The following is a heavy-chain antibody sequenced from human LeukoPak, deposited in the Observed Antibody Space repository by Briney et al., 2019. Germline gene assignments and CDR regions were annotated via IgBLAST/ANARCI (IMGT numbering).Heavy chain of an antibody. V-gene: IGHV4-39*01. Sequence: SETLSLTCTVSGGSISSSSYYWGWIRQPPGKGLEWIGSIYYSGSTYYNPSLKSRVTISVDTSKNQFSLKLSSATAADTAVYYCARVVGYCSSTSCWAAYYYYMDVWGKGTTVTISS. CDR3: ARVVGYCSSTSCWAAYYYYMDV. CDR2: IYYSGST. CDR1: GGSISSSSYY. J-gene: IGHJ6*03. D-gene: IGHD2-2*01.